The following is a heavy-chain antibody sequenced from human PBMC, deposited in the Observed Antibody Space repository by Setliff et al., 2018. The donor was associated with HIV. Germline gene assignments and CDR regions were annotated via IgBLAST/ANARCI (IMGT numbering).Heavy chain of an antibody. D-gene: IGHD5-12*01. CDR1: GFTFSSYW. J-gene: IGHJ4*02. CDR2: IKQDGSEK. V-gene: IGHV3-7*01. Sequence: GSLRLSCTASGFTFSSYWMSWVRQAPGKGLEWVANIKQDGSEKYYVDSVKGRFTISRDNAKNSLYLQMNSLRAEDTAMYYCARDWRHGYDLNFDYWGQGTLVTVSS. CDR3: ARDWRHGYDLNFDY.